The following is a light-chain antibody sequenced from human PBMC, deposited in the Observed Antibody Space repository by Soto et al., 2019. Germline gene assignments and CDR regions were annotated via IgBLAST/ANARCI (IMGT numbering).Light chain of an antibody. CDR1: SNDIGGYNY. Sequence: QSALTQPASVSGSPGQSITFSCTGTSNDIGGYNYVSWFLHHPDKAPKLIIYEVYDRPSGVSNRFSGSKSGNTASLTISGLQPEDEADYYCSSYTTNHTRVFGGGTKLTVL. J-gene: IGLJ3*02. CDR2: EVY. CDR3: SSYTTNHTRV. V-gene: IGLV2-14*01.